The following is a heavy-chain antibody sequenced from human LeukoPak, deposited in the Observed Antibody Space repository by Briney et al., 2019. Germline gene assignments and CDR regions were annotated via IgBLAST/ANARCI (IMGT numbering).Heavy chain of an antibody. CDR3: TKSYYSGSYYNLDY. J-gene: IGHJ4*02. V-gene: IGHV3-23*01. CDR2: ISGDGDST. Sequence: GGSLRLSCAASGFTFSSYSMNWVRQAPGKGLEWVSAISGDGDSTYYADSVKGRFTISRDNSKNMVHLQMNSLRAEDTAVYYCTKSYYSGSYYNLDYWGQGALVTVSS. CDR1: GFTFSSYS. D-gene: IGHD1-26*01.